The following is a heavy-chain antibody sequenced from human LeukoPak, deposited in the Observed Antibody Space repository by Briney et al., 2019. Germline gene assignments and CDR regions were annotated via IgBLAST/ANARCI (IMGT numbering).Heavy chain of an antibody. CDR1: GFTISSYW. V-gene: IGHV3-74*01. D-gene: IGHD4-17*01. CDR2: INSDGSIT. Sequence: PGGSLRLPCAASGFTISSYWIHWVRQAPGKGLVWVSRINSDGSITSYADSVKGRFTISRDNAKNTLYVQMNSLRAEDTAVYYCARAGYGDLDDAFDIWGQGTMVTVSS. J-gene: IGHJ3*02. CDR3: ARAGYGDLDDAFDI.